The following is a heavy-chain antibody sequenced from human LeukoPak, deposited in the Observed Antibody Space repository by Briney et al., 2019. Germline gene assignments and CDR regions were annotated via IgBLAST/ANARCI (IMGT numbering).Heavy chain of an antibody. CDR3: AKDQFSITMIVVVSPFDY. CDR2: IRYDGSNK. Sequence: PGGSLRLSXAASGFTFSSCGMHWVRQAPGKGLEWVAFIRYDGSNKYYADSVKGRFTISRDNSKNTLYLQMNSLRAEDTAVYYCAKDQFSITMIVVVSPFDYWGQGTLVTVSS. CDR1: GFTFSSCG. J-gene: IGHJ4*02. V-gene: IGHV3-30*02. D-gene: IGHD3-22*01.